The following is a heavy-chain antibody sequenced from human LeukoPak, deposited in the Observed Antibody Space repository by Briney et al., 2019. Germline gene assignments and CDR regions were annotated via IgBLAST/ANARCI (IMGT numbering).Heavy chain of an antibody. Sequence: GRSLRLSGAASGFAFSSSLMASVRQAAGKGLEGVDNMKPDGSTKNYVDSVRGRFTISRENAKNSLYLQMNSLRAGDTAVYYCARDSGYSDFDYWGQGTLVTVSS. CDR1: GFAFSSSL. D-gene: IGHD5-12*01. CDR3: ARDSGYSDFDY. CDR2: MKPDGSTK. J-gene: IGHJ4*02. V-gene: IGHV3-7*05.